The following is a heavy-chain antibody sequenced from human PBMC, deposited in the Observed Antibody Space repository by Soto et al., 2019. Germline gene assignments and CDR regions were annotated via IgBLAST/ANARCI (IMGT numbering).Heavy chain of an antibody. Sequence: ASVKVSCKASGYTFPSYGISWVRQAPGQGLEWMGWISAYNGNTNYAQKLQGRVTTTTDTSTSTAYMELRSLRSDDTAVYYCARDRHYDSSGYYWDYYYYGMDVWGQGTTVTVSS. J-gene: IGHJ6*02. D-gene: IGHD3-22*01. CDR1: GYTFPSYG. V-gene: IGHV1-18*01. CDR3: ARDRHYDSSGYYWDYYYYGMDV. CDR2: ISAYNGNT.